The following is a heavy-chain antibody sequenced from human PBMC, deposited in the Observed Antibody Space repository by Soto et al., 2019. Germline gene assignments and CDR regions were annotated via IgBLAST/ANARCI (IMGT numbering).Heavy chain of an antibody. CDR1: GYIFSNYW. V-gene: IGHV5-51*01. CDR3: ARRDFYDSSGYPFDY. Sequence: PGESLKISCKVSGYIFSNYWIGWVRQMPGKHLEWMGIIYPGDSDTTYSPSFQGRVTLSVDKSISTAYPQWTSLQASDTAMYYCARRDFYDSSGYPFDYWGQGTPVTVSS. D-gene: IGHD3-22*01. CDR2: IYPGDSDT. J-gene: IGHJ4*02.